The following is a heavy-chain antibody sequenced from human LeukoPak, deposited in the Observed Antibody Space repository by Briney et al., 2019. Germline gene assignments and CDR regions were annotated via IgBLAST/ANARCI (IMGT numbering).Heavy chain of an antibody. Sequence: GGSLRLSCEASGFSFSNYWMSWVRQAPGKGLEWVANIKQDGSEIYYVDSVRGRFTISRDNAKNSLYLQMNSLRAEDTAVYYCARPSLNTGSYFDYWGQGILVTVSS. V-gene: IGHV3-7*01. CDR3: ARPSLNTGSYFDY. CDR1: GFSFSNYW. D-gene: IGHD1-26*01. CDR2: IKQDGSEI. J-gene: IGHJ4*02.